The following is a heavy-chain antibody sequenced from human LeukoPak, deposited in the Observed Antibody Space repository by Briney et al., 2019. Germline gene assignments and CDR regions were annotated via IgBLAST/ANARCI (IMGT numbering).Heavy chain of an antibody. CDR2: IKNKADGGAA. V-gene: IGHV3-15*01. Sequence: PGGSLRLSCAASGFTFANAWMSWVRQAPGEGLEWVGHIKNKADGGAADYGAPVKDRFTISRDDSKNTLFLQMNSLKIEDTAVYYCTTDPGDYADYWGQGTLVTVSS. J-gene: IGHJ4*02. CDR1: GFTFANAW. D-gene: IGHD4-17*01. CDR3: TTDPGDYADY.